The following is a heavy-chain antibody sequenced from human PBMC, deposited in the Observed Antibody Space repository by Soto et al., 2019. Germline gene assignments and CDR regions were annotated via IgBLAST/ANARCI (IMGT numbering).Heavy chain of an antibody. Sequence: QVQLQESGPGLVKPSETLSHTCTVSGGSISSYYWSWIRQLPGKGLEWIGYIYYSGSTNYNPSLKSRVTISVDTSKNQFSLKLSSVTAADTAVYYCARGDRAVGYCSGGSCPFDIWGQGTMVTVSS. CDR3: ARGDRAVGYCSGGSCPFDI. D-gene: IGHD2-15*01. CDR1: GGSISSYY. V-gene: IGHV4-59*01. CDR2: IYYSGST. J-gene: IGHJ3*02.